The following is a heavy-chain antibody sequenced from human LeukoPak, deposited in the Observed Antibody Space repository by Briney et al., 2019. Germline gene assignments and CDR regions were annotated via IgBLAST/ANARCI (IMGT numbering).Heavy chain of an antibody. V-gene: IGHV1-18*01. Sequence: ASVKVSCKASGYTFTSYGISWVRQAPGQGLEWMGWISAYNGSTNYAQKLQGRVTMTTDTSTSTAYMELRSLRSDDTAVYYCASHLLEWPSPFDPWGQGTLVTVSS. CDR2: ISAYNGST. CDR1: GYTFTSYG. J-gene: IGHJ5*02. D-gene: IGHD3-3*01. CDR3: ASHLLEWPSPFDP.